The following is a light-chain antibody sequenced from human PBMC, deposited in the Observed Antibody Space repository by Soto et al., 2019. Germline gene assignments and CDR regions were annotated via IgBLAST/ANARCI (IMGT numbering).Light chain of an antibody. Sequence: QSVLTQPASVSGSPGQSITLSCTGTSSDVGGYNYVSWYQQHPGKAPKLMIYEVSNRPSGVSNRFSGSKSGNTASLTISGLQAEDEADYYCSSYKSSSTLYVFGTGTKVTVL. CDR2: EVS. CDR1: SSDVGGYNY. CDR3: SSYKSSSTLYV. V-gene: IGLV2-14*01. J-gene: IGLJ1*01.